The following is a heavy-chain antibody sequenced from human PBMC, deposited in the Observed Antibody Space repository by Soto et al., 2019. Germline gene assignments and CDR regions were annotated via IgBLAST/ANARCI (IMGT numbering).Heavy chain of an antibody. V-gene: IGHV4-39*01. CDR1: GGSISSSSYY. CDR2: IYYSGST. Sequence: SETLSLTCTVSGGSISSSSYYWGWIRQPPGKGLEWIGSIYYSGSTYYNPSLKSRVTISVDTSKNQFSLKLSSVTAADTAVYYCVSSRGGIYCSGGSCYRPLDYWGQGTLVTVSS. CDR3: VSSRGGIYCSGGSCYRPLDY. D-gene: IGHD2-15*01. J-gene: IGHJ4*02.